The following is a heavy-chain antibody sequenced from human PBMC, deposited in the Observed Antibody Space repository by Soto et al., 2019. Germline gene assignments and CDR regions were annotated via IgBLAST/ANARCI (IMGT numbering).Heavy chain of an antibody. D-gene: IGHD6-13*01. J-gene: IGHJ6*02. CDR2: IYYSGST. V-gene: IGHV4-59*01. CDR3: ARVRQLVSYYYGMDV. CDR1: GGSISSYY. Sequence: SSETLSLTCTVSGGSISSYYWSWIRQPPGKGLEWIGYIYYSGSTNYNPSLKSRVTISVDTSKNQFSLKLSSVTAADTAVYYCARVRQLVSYYYGMDVWGQGTTVTVSS.